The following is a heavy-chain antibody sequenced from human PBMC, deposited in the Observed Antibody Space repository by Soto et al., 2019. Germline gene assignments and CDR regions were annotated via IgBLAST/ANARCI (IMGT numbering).Heavy chain of an antibody. CDR1: GFTYTRYS. Sequence: EVQLVESGGGLVKPGGSLRLSCAASGFTYTRYSMNWVRQAPGKGLEWVSSISSTTNYIYYGDSMKGRFTISRDNAKKSLYLEMNSLRAEDTAVYYCTRESEDLTSNFDYWGQGTLVTVSS. V-gene: IGHV3-21*01. CDR2: ISSTTNYI. CDR3: TRESEDLTSNFDY. J-gene: IGHJ4*02.